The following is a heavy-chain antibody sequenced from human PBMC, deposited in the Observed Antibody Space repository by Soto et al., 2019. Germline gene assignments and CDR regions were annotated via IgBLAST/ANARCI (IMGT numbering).Heavy chain of an antibody. J-gene: IGHJ4*02. D-gene: IGHD3-10*01. Sequence: QLQLQESGPRLVKPSETLSLTCSVSGGSINSANYYWGWIRQPPGKGLEWIASIYYSGSAYYNPSLKSRGTLSIDTSKDQFSLKLSSVTAADTAVYYCAPSHYGSGSYYSSGFDYWGQGTLVTVSS. V-gene: IGHV4-39*01. CDR2: IYYSGSA. CDR3: APSHYGSGSYYSSGFDY. CDR1: GGSINSANYY.